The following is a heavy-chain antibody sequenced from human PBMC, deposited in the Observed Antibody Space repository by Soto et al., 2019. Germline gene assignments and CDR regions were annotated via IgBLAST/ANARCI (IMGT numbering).Heavy chain of an antibody. J-gene: IGHJ6*02. D-gene: IGHD2-2*01. Sequence: GPTLVNPTQTLTLTCTFSGFSLSTSGMCVSWIRQPPGKALEWLARIDWDDDKYYSTSLKTRLTISKDTSKNQVVLTMTNMDPVDTATYYCARHIVLVPAAMDWDYYCGMDVWGQGPTVTVSS. CDR1: GFSLSTSGMC. CDR3: ARHIVLVPAAMDWDYYCGMDV. CDR2: IDWDDDK. V-gene: IGHV2-70*11.